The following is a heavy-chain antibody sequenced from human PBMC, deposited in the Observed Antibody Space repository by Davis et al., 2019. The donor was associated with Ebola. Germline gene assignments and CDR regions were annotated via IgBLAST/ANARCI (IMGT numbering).Heavy chain of an antibody. J-gene: IGHJ3*01. CDR2: LGTSADT. D-gene: IGHD6-19*01. V-gene: IGHV3-23*01. CDR1: GFVFSSYV. CDR3: AKDTSNVWFDV. Sequence: GGSLRLSCAASGFVFSSYVMSWVRRAPGKGLEWVSTLGTSADTYYADSVKGRFTISRDNSKNILYLQMNSLRVEDTAIYYCAKDTSNVWFDVWGQGTMVTVSS.